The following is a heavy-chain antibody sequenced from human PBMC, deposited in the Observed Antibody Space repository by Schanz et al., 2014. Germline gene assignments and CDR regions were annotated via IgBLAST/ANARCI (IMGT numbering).Heavy chain of an antibody. CDR2: ISHDGNNK. J-gene: IGHJ4*02. CDR3: ARGPIPIQGVPMDF. D-gene: IGHD3-10*01. CDR1: GFAFRSYA. Sequence: QAQLVESGGGVVQPGRSLRLSCAASGFAFRSYAMHWVRQAPGKGLEWAALISHDGNNKHYVDSVEGRFTISRDNSKNTLYLQMNNLRAEDTAVYYCARGPIPIQGVPMDFWGQGTLVTVSP. V-gene: IGHV3-30-3*01.